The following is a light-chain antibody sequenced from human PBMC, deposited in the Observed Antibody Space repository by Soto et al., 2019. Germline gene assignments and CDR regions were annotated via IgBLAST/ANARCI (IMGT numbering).Light chain of an antibody. CDR2: EVS. J-gene: IGLJ1*01. Sequence: QSALTQPPSASGSPGQSVTISCTGTSSDVGGYNYVSWYQQHPGKAPKLMMSEVSKRPSGVPDRFSGSKSGNTASLTVSGLQAEDEADYYCSSYAGSNNFVFGTGTKLTVL. CDR3: SSYAGSNNFV. V-gene: IGLV2-8*01. CDR1: SSDVGGYNY.